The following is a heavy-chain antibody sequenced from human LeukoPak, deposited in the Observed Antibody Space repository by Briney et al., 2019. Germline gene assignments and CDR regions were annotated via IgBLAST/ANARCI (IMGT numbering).Heavy chain of an antibody. CDR3: ARESIASRGDY. CDR2: IYYSGST. D-gene: IGHD6-6*01. V-gene: IGHV4-39*02. J-gene: IGHJ4*02. Sequence: SETLSLNCTVSGGSISSSSYYWGWIRQPPGKGLEWIGSIYYSGSTYYNPSLKSRVTISVDTSKNQFSLKLSSVTAADTAVYYCARESIASRGDYWGQGTLVTVSS. CDR1: GGSISSSSYY.